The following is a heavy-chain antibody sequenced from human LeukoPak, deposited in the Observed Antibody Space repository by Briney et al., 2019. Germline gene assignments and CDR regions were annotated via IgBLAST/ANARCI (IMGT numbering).Heavy chain of an antibody. CDR1: GGSFSGYY. CDR3: ARGFWGYSYGHFDY. CDR2: TNHSGST. Sequence: PSETLSLTCAVYGGSFSGYYWSWIRQPPGKGLEWIGETNHSGSTNYNPSLKSRVTISVDTSKNQFSLKLNSVTAADTAVYYCARGFWGYSYGHFDYWGQGTLVTVSS. V-gene: IGHV4-34*01. J-gene: IGHJ4*02. D-gene: IGHD5-18*01.